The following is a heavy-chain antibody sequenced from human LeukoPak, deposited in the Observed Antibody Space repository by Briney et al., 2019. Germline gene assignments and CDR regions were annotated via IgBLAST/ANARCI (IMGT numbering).Heavy chain of an antibody. Sequence: SETLSLTCTVSGGSISSGSYYWSWIRQPAGKGLEWIGRIYTSGSTNYNPSLKSRVTISVDTSKNQFSLKLSSVTAADTAVYYCARYLHSSGTFYWGQGTLVTVSS. CDR2: IYTSGST. CDR1: GGSISSGSYY. V-gene: IGHV4-61*02. J-gene: IGHJ4*02. CDR3: ARYLHSSGTFY. D-gene: IGHD6-19*01.